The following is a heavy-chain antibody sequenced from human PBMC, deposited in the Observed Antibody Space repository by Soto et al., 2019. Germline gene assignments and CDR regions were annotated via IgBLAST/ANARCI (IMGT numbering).Heavy chain of an antibody. D-gene: IGHD4-17*01. V-gene: IGHV3-23*01. Sequence: PGGSLRLSCAASGFTFSSYAMSWVRQAPGKGLEWVSAISGSGGSTYYADSVKGRFTISRDNSKNTLYLQMNSLRAEDTAVYYCANLIDYGDWYDAFDIWGQGTMVTVSS. J-gene: IGHJ3*02. CDR3: ANLIDYGDWYDAFDI. CDR1: GFTFSSYA. CDR2: ISGSGGST.